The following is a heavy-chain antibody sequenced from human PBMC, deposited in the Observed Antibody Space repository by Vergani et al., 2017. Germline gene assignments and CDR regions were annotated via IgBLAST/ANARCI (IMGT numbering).Heavy chain of an antibody. J-gene: IGHJ4*02. V-gene: IGHV2-5*02. CDR2: VFWDDDK. D-gene: IGHD2-15*01. CDR1: GFSLTTRGVA. Sequence: QITLKESGPTLVKPTQPLTLTCTFPGFSLTTRGVAVGWISQPPRKYLEWLAIVFWDDDKRNSPSLRNRVTITRDTSRNQIVLTMTNIDPVDTATSYCTHSPDCSVGHCFDDYWGQGTLVTVSS. CDR3: THSPDCSVGHCFDDY.